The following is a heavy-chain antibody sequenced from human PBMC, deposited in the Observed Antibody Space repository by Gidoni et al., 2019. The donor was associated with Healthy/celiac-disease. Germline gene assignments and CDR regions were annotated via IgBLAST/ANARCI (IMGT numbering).Heavy chain of an antibody. J-gene: IGHJ4*02. CDR1: GCTVSSNY. CDR2: IYSGGST. V-gene: IGHV3-53*04. D-gene: IGHD6-19*01. Sequence: EVQLVESGGGLVQPGGSLRLACAAYGCTVSSNYMSWVRQAPGKGLEWVSVIYSGGSTYYADSVKGRFTISRHNSKNTLYLQMNSLRAEDTAVYYCAREGEQWLGLDYWGQGTLVTVSS. CDR3: AREGEQWLGLDY.